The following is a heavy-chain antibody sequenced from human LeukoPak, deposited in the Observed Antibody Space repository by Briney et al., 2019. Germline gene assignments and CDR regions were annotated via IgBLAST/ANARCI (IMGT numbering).Heavy chain of an antibody. CDR2: INPNSGGT. Sequence: ASVKVSCKASGYTFNAYYFHWVRQAPGQGLEWMGWINPNSGGTNYAQKFQGRVTMTRDTSISTAYMELSRLRSDDTAVYYCARDIVVVPAANDLAAFDIWGQGTMVTVSS. CDR1: GYTFNAYY. D-gene: IGHD2-2*01. CDR3: ARDIVVVPAANDLAAFDI. V-gene: IGHV1-2*02. J-gene: IGHJ3*02.